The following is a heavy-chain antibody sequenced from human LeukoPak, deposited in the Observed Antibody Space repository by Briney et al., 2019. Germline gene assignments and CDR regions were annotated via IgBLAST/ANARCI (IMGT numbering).Heavy chain of an antibody. Sequence: GGSFTLSCAASGFTFSDAWMSWARQAPGKGLEWVARIKRKTQGGTTDYATPVKGRFTISRDDSKNTLYLQMNSLKIEDTAVYYCSGHMTSADYWGQGTLVTVSS. CDR2: IKRKTQGGTT. V-gene: IGHV3-15*01. CDR1: GFTFSDAW. J-gene: IGHJ4*02. CDR3: SGHMTSADY. D-gene: IGHD2-21*01.